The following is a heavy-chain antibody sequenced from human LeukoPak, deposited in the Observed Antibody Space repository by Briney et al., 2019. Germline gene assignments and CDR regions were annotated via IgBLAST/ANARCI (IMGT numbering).Heavy chain of an antibody. CDR2: ISYDGSNK. CDR1: GFTFSSYA. J-gene: IGHJ4*02. Sequence: PGRSLRLSCAASGFTFSSYAMHWVRQAPGKGLEWVAVISYDGSNKYYADSVKGRFTISRDSSKNTLYLQMNSLRAEDTAVYYCAREPYGSGTRIDDYWGQGTLVTVSS. V-gene: IGHV3-30-3*01. D-gene: IGHD3-10*01. CDR3: AREPYGSGTRIDDY.